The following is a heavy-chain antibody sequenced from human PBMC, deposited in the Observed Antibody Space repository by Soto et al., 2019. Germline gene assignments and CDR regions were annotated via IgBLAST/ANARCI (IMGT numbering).Heavy chain of an antibody. CDR2: IWYDGSNK. D-gene: IGHD3-3*01. Sequence: LRLSCAASGFTFSSYGMHWVRQAPGKGLEWVAVIWYDGSNKYYADSVKGRFTISRDNSKNTLYLQMNSLRAEDTAVYYCARERITIFGVVVDPEYYYYGMDVWGQGTTVTVSS. J-gene: IGHJ6*02. CDR1: GFTFSSYG. CDR3: ARERITIFGVVVDPEYYYYGMDV. V-gene: IGHV3-33*01.